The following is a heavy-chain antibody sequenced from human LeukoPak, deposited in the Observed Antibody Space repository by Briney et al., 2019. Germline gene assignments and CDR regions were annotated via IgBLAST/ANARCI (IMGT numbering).Heavy chain of an antibody. V-gene: IGHV4-38-2*02. CDR3: ARGLSGWYLRMGYYFDY. D-gene: IGHD6-19*01. CDR2: IYHTGST. CDR1: GYSISSGYY. J-gene: IGHJ4*02. Sequence: SETQSLTCTVSGYSISSGYYWGWIRQPPGKGLEWIVNIYHTGSTNYNPSLKSRVTISVDTSKNQFSLKLSSVTAADTAVYYCARGLSGWYLRMGYYFDYWGQGTLVTVSS.